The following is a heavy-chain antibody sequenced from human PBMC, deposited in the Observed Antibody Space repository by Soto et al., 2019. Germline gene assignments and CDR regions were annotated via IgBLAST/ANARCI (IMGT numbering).Heavy chain of an antibody. Sequence: PSETLSLTCTVSGGSISSGDYYWSWIRQPPGKGLEWIGYIYYSGSTYYNPSLKSRVTISVDTSKNQFSLKLSSVTAADTAVYYCARGGSGQYQLLSVLYYYYGMDVWCQGTTVTVSS. V-gene: IGHV4-30-4*01. CDR1: GGSISSGDYY. CDR3: ARGGSGQYQLLSVLYYYYGMDV. CDR2: IYYSGST. J-gene: IGHJ6*02. D-gene: IGHD2-2*01.